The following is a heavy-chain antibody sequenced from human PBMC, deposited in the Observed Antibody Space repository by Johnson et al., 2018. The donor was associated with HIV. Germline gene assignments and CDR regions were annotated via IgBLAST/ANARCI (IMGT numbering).Heavy chain of an antibody. CDR1: GFTFSAYA. Sequence: VQLVESGGGLVQPGGSLRLSCAASGFTFSAYAMHWVRQAPGKGLEYVSVISSNGGTTYYADSVKGRFTISRDNSKNTLYLQMGSLRAEDTAVYYCAKPGDSYCSGGSCYLDAFDIWGQGTMVTVSS. D-gene: IGHD2-15*01. CDR2: ISSNGGTT. J-gene: IGHJ3*02. CDR3: AKPGDSYCSGGSCYLDAFDI. V-gene: IGHV3-64*07.